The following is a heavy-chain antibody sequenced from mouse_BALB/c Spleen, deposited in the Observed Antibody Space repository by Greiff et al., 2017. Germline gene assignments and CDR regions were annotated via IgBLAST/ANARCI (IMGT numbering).Heavy chain of an antibody. CDR3: ARCGYAPLWYFDV. D-gene: IGHD2-10*02. CDR1: GDSITSGY. CDR2: ISYSGST. V-gene: IGHV3-8*02. Sequence: EVMLVESGPSLVKPSQTLSLTCSVTGDSITSGYWNWIQKFPGNKLEYMGYISYSGSTYYNPSLKSRISITRDTSKNQYYLQLNSVTTEDTATYYCARCGYAPLWYFDVWGAGTTVTVSS. J-gene: IGHJ1*01.